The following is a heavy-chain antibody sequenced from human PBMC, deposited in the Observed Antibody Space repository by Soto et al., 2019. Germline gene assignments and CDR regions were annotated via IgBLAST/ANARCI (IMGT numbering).Heavy chain of an antibody. J-gene: IGHJ6*02. CDR1: GFTFSSYW. CDR2: IKQDGSEK. CDR3: ARYSSSSFAVYYYCYGMDV. D-gene: IGHD6-13*01. V-gene: IGHV3-7*04. Sequence: PGGSLRLSCAASGFTFSSYWMSWVRQAPGKGLEWVANIKQDGSEKYYVDSVKGRFTISRDNAKNSLYLQMNSLRAEDTAVYDCARYSSSSFAVYYYCYGMDVWGQGTTVTVSS.